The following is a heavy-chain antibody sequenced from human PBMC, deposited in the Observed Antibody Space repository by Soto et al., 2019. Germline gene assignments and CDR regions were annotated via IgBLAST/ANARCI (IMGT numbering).Heavy chain of an antibody. J-gene: IGHJ6*02. CDR1: GYTITEIS. Sequence: VKASCKVSGYTITEISMHWGRQAPGKGLEWMGGFDPEDGETIYAQKFQGRVTMTEDTSTDTADMELSSLRSEDTAGYYCATALAQGIAMAGLFDFWRYYYCLLVWGQGLIVTV. V-gene: IGHV1-24*01. CDR2: FDPEDGET. CDR3: ATALAQGIAMAGLFDFWRYYYCLLV. D-gene: IGHD6-19*01.